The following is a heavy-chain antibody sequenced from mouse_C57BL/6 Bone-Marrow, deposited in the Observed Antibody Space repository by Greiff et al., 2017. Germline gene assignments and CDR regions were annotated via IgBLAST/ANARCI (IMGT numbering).Heavy chain of an antibody. CDR2: INPNNGGS. V-gene: IGHV1-53*01. CDR3: ARSGVYGSSLYWYFDV. J-gene: IGHJ1*03. CDR1: GYTFTSYW. Sequence: QVQLQQPGTELVKPGASVKLSCKASGYTFTSYWMHWVKPRPGQGLEWIGNINPNNGGSNYNEKFKNKATLTVDKSSSTTYMQLSSLTSEDSAVYFCARSGVYGSSLYWYFDVWGTGTTVTVSS. D-gene: IGHD1-1*01.